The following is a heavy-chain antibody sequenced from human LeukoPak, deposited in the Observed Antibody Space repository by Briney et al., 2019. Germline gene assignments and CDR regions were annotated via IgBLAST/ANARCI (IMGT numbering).Heavy chain of an antibody. J-gene: IGHJ4*02. CDR2: INPNSGGT. V-gene: IGHV1-2*02. Sequence: ASVKVSCKASGYTFTGYYMHWVRQAPGQGLEWMGWINPNSGGTNYAQKFQGRVTMTRDTSISTAYMELRSLRSDDTAVYYCARRYYDYVWGSYHELFDYWGQGTLVTVSS. D-gene: IGHD3-16*02. CDR3: ARRYYDYVWGSYHELFDY. CDR1: GYTFTGYY.